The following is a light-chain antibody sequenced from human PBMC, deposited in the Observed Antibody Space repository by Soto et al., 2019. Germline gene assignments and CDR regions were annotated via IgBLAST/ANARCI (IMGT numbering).Light chain of an antibody. CDR1: SNY. J-gene: IGLJ1*01. Sequence: QSALTQPRSVSGSPGQSVTISCTETSNYVSWYQQHPGKAPKLLISDVNQRPSGVPDRFSGSKSGRTASLTISGLLTEDEADYYCCSFAGSYTSVVFGPGTKVTVL. V-gene: IGLV2-11*01. CDR2: DVN. CDR3: CSFAGSYTSVV.